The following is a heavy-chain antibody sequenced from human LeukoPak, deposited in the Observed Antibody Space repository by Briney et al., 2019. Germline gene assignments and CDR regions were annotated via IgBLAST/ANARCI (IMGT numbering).Heavy chain of an antibody. V-gene: IGHV1-69*05. CDR1: GGTFSSYA. D-gene: IGHD5-18*01. J-gene: IGHJ4*02. CDR2: IIPIFGTA. CDR3: ARALRGYSYGHNDY. Sequence: VASVKVSCKASGGTFSSYAISWVRQAPGQGLEWMGMIIPIFGTANYAQKFQGRVTITTDESTSTAYMELSSLRSEDTAVYYCARALRGYSYGHNDYWGQGTLVTVSS.